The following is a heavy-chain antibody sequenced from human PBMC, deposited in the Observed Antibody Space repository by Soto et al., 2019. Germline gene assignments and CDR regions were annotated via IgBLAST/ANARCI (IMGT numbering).Heavy chain of an antibody. CDR3: AHTMAPRIFDS. CDR2: IYWDDDT. CDR1: GFSLITSGVG. J-gene: IGHJ4*02. V-gene: IGHV2-5*02. Sequence: QLTLKEAGPTLVKPPQPLTLTCSFSGFSLITSGVGVGWIRQPPGKALEWLALIYWDDDTGYSTSLRSRLTITKDTSRNQVVLTMTNMDPADTATYYCAHTMAPRIFDSWGQGTLVTVSS.